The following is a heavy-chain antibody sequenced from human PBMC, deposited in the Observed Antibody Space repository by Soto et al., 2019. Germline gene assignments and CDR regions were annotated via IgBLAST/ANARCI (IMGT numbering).Heavy chain of an antibody. Sequence: GESLKISCKGSGYSITSYWIGWVRQMPGKGLEWMGIIYPGDSDTRYSPSFQGQVTISADKSISTAYLQWSSLKASDTAMYYCARSYDSSGYPFDYWGQGTPVTVSS. D-gene: IGHD3-22*01. CDR1: GYSITSYW. J-gene: IGHJ4*02. CDR2: IYPGDSDT. V-gene: IGHV5-51*01. CDR3: ARSYDSSGYPFDY.